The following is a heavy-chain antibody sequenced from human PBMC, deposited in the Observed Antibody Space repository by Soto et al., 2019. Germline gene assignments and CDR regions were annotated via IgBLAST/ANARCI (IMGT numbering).Heavy chain of an antibody. Sequence: QVQVVESGGGVVQPGRSLRLSCEASGFTFGSYGMHWVRQAPGKGLEWVTFMSYDGSSTYYADSVKGRFTVSRDNSKNTMYLQLTSLRPEDTAVYYCAKARGQQLPFLHYWGQGTLVTVSS. J-gene: IGHJ4*01. CDR1: GFTFGSYG. CDR2: MSYDGSST. CDR3: AKARGQQLPFLHY. V-gene: IGHV3-30*18. D-gene: IGHD6-13*01.